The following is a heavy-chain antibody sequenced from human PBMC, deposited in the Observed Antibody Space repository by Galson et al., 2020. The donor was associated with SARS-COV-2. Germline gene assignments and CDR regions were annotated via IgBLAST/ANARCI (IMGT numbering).Heavy chain of an antibody. Sequence: SETLSPTCTVSGGSISSGSYYWSWIRQPAGKGLEWIGHIYTSGSTNYNPSLKSRVTISVDTSKNQFSLKLSSVTAADTAVYYCARTYYCSSTSCYENWFDPWGQGTLVTVSS. CDR1: GGSISSGSYY. J-gene: IGHJ5*02. D-gene: IGHD2-2*01. CDR3: ARTYYCSSTSCYENWFDP. CDR2: IYTSGST. V-gene: IGHV4-61*09.